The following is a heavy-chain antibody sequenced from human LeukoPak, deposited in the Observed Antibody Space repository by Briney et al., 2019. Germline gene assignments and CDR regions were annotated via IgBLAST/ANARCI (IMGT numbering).Heavy chain of an antibody. J-gene: IGHJ3*02. CDR2: ISWNGGSI. V-gene: IGHV3-9*01. CDR1: GFTFDDYA. D-gene: IGHD3-22*01. Sequence: GRSLRLSCAASGFTFDDYAMHWVRQAPGKGLEWVSGISWNGGSIGYADSVKGRFTISRDNAKNSLYLQMNSLRAEDTALYYCAKTNTAYYYDSSGIDDAFDIWGQGTMVTVSS. CDR3: AKTNTAYYYDSSGIDDAFDI.